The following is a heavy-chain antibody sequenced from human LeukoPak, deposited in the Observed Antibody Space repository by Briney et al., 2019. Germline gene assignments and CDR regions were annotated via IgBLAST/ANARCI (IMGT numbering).Heavy chain of an antibody. CDR2: ISTYDGKT. J-gene: IGHJ5*02. V-gene: IGHV1-18*01. CDR1: DYTFNNYG. D-gene: IGHD1-26*01. Sequence: ASVKVSCKASDYTFNNYGINWVRQAPGQGLEWMGWISTYDGKTNYAQTVQGRVTMTTDTSTSTAYMELRSLRSDDTAVYYCAGPWDQVGFDPWGQGTLVSVSS. CDR3: AGPWDQVGFDP.